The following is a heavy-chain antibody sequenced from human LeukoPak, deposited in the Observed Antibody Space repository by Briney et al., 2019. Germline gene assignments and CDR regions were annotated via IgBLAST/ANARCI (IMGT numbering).Heavy chain of an antibody. CDR2: IIPILGIA. CDR3: ASDPPRSSSGWRDDY. CDR1: QHTFSTYA. V-gene: IGHV1-69*04. J-gene: IGHJ4*02. D-gene: IGHD6-19*01. Sequence: SVKVSCKASQHTFSTYAISWVGQAAGQELEWMGRIIPILGIANYAQKFQGRVTITADKSTSTAYMELSSLRSEDTAVYYCASDPPRSSSGWRDDYWGQGTLVTVSS.